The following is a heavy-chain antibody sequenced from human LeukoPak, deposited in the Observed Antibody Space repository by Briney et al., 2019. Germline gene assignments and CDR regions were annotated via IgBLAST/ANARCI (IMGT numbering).Heavy chain of an antibody. J-gene: IGHJ5*02. V-gene: IGHV4-61*08. CDR2: IYYSGST. Sequence: SETLSLTCTVSGGSISSGDYYWSWIRQPPGKGLEWIGYIYYSGSTNYNPSLKSRVTISVDTSKNQFSLKLSSVTAADTAVYYCARGRSSSWYEGFDPWGQGALVTVSS. CDR3: ARGRSSSWYEGFDP. CDR1: GGSISSGDYY. D-gene: IGHD6-13*01.